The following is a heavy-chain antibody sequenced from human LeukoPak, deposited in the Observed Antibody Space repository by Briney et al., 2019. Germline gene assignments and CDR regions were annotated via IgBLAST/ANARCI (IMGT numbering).Heavy chain of an antibody. CDR2: INPNSGGT. J-gene: IGHJ5*02. CDR1: GYTFTSYG. V-gene: IGHV1-2*02. CDR3: ARLRVSGSVWFDP. D-gene: IGHD5/OR15-5a*01. Sequence: ASVKVSCKASGYTFTSYGISWVRQAPGQGLEWMGWINPNSGGTNYAQKFQGRVTMTRDTSISTAYMELSRLRSDDTAVYYCARLRVSGSVWFDPWGQGTLVTVSS.